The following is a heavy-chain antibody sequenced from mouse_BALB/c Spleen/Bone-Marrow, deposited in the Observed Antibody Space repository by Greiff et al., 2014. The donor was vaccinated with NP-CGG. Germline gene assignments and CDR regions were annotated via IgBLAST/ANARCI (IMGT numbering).Heavy chain of an antibody. CDR2: FDPYNGGT. V-gene: IGHV1S135*01. CDR3: ARSFAMDY. Sequence: VQLQQSGPELVKPGASVKASCKASGYAFTNYNMYWVKQSHGKSLEWIGYFDPYNGGTSYNQKFKGKATLTVDKSSSTAYMHLNSLTSEDSAVYYCARSFAMDYWGQGTSVTVSS. CDR1: GYAFTNYN. J-gene: IGHJ4*01.